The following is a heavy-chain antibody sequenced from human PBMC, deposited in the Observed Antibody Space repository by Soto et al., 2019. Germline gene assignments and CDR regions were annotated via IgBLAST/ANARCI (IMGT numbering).Heavy chain of an antibody. V-gene: IGHV3-23*01. CDR2: VSGSSGSK. CDR1: GFTFSSYA. D-gene: IGHD1-7*01. CDR3: AKDWCSGTTCYCLEN. J-gene: IGHJ4*02. Sequence: EVQLLESGGGLVQPGGSLRLSCAASGFTFSSYAMSWVRQAPGKGLEWVSSVSGSSGSKSYADSVKGRFTISRDHSKSTVYLQMNSLRAEDTGVYFCAKDWCSGTTCYCLENWGQGTLVTVS.